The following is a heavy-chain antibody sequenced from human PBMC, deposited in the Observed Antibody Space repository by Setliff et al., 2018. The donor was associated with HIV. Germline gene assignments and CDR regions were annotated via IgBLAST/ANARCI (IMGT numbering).Heavy chain of an antibody. Sequence: SETLSLTCTVSGDSISSGSYYWSWIRQPAGKGLEWIGRIYTSGTTNYNPSLKSRVTISVGTSKNQFSLKLSSVTAADTAAYYCARSSSSWSGWFDPWGQGTLVTVSA. CDR2: IYTSGTT. J-gene: IGHJ5*02. CDR3: ARSSSSWSGWFDP. CDR1: GDSISSGSYY. D-gene: IGHD6-13*01. V-gene: IGHV4-61*02.